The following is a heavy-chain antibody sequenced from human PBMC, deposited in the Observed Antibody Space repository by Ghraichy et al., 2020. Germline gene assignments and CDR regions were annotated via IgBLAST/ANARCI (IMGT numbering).Heavy chain of an antibody. J-gene: IGHJ4*02. V-gene: IGHV1-69*13. CDR2: IIPIFGTA. D-gene: IGHD4-17*01. CDR3: ARDPPAHDYGDSDFDY. Sequence: SVKVSCKASGGTFSSYAISWVRQAPGQGLEWMGGIIPIFGTANYAQKFQGRVTITADESTSTAYMELSSLRSEDTAVYYCARDPPAHDYGDSDFDYWGQGTLVTVSS. CDR1: GGTFSSYA.